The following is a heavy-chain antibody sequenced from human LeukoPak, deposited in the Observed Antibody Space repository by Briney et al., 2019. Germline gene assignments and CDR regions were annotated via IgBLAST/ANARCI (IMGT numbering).Heavy chain of an antibody. Sequence: GASVKVSCKASGYTFSRYVVHWVRQAPGQRPEWMGWINAGNGGTKYSQNFQGRVTITWDRSANTAYMELGSLTSEDTALCYCVRDDCGDTCYPGGYWGQGTLVAVSS. CDR2: INAGNGGT. J-gene: IGHJ4*02. CDR3: VRDDCGDTCYPGGY. D-gene: IGHD2-21*01. CDR1: GYTFSRYV. V-gene: IGHV1-3*01.